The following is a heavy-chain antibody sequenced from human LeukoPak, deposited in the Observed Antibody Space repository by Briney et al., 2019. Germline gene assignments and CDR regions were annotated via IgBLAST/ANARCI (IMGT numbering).Heavy chain of an antibody. Sequence: SETLSLTCTVSGGSISSYYWGWIRQPPGKGLEWIGSIYYSGSTYYNPSLKSRVTISVDTSKNQFSLKLSSVTAADTAVYYCARRPHYYDSSGYYLWYFDLWGRGTLVTVSS. V-gene: IGHV4-39*01. J-gene: IGHJ2*01. CDR2: IYYSGST. CDR3: ARRPHYYDSSGYYLWYFDL. D-gene: IGHD3-22*01. CDR1: GGSISSYY.